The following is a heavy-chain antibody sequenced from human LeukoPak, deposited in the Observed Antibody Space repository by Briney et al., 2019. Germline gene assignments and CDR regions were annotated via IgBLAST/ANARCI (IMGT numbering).Heavy chain of an antibody. CDR1: GFTFSSYS. D-gene: IGHD2-15*01. Sequence: GGSLRLSCAASGFTFSSYSMNWVRQAPGKGPEWLSYISSSGSSIYYADSEKGRFTISRDNAKNSLYLQMNSLGAEDTAVYYCARGASGWSLGYWGQGTLVTVSS. V-gene: IGHV3-48*04. CDR3: ARGASGWSLGY. CDR2: ISSSGSSI. J-gene: IGHJ4*02.